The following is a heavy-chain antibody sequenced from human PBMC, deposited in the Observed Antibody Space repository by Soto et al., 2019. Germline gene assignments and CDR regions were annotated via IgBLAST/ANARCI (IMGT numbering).Heavy chain of an antibody. CDR1: GYTFTSYG. J-gene: IGHJ3*02. CDR2: ISTYNGNT. V-gene: IGHV1-18*04. D-gene: IGHD3-22*01. CDR3: ARVRVTMILVVITPDGAFDI. Sequence: ASVKVSCKASGYTFTSYGISWVRQAPGQGLVWMGWISTYNGNTNYAQKLQGRVTMTTETSTSTAYMELRSLRSDDTAVYYCARVRVTMILVVITPDGAFDIWGQGTMVTVSS.